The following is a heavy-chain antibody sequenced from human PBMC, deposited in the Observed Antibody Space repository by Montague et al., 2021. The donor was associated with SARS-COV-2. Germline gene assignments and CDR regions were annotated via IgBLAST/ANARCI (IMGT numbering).Heavy chain of an antibody. CDR1: GGSITTTSYY. CDR3: ARDVRFSNYGVWFDP. J-gene: IGHJ5*02. Sequence: SETLSLTCTVSGGSITTTSYYWGWIRHPPEKGLGWIGSIYYSGTTDYNPSLQSRVTISVDTSKNQFSLRLSSVCAADTAMYYCARDVRFSNYGVWFDPWGQGTLLIVSS. CDR2: IYYSGTT. V-gene: IGHV4-39*07. D-gene: IGHD4-17*01.